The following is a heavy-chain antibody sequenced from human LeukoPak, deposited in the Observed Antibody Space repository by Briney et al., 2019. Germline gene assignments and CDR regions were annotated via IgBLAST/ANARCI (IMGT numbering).Heavy chain of an antibody. CDR2: IYSGGST. J-gene: IGHJ3*02. D-gene: IGHD4-17*01. CDR3: ARHSSGDDI. V-gene: IGHV3-66*04. Sequence: PGGSLRLSCAASGFTFSSYWMSWVRQAPGKGLEWVSIIYSGGSTYYADSVKGRFTISRDNSKNTLYLQMNSLRAEDTAVYYCARHSSGDDIWGQGTMVTVSS. CDR1: GFTFSSYW.